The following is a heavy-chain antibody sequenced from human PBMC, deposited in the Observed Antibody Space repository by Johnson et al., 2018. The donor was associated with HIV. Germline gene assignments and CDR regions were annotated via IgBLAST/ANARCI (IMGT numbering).Heavy chain of an antibody. CDR1: GFVFNNFA. V-gene: IGHV3-30*04. CDR3: ARGRTFDYSNSRDPPGGGFDI. CDR2: ISNDGTNT. Sequence: QVQLVESGGGVVQPGKSLRLSCAPSGFVFNNFALHWVRQAPGKGLEWVALISNDGTNTYYADSVKGRFTIPRDNSKNTLYLQMNSLRAEDSAVYYCARGRTFDYSNSRDPPGGGFDIWGQGTMVTVSS. J-gene: IGHJ3*02. D-gene: IGHD6-6*01.